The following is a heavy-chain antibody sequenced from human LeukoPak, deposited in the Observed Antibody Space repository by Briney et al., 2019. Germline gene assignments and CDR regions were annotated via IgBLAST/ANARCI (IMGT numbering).Heavy chain of an antibody. Sequence: GGTLRLSCAASGFTFSSYGMRWVRQAPGKGLEWVSAISGSSSYIYYADSVKGRFTISRDNAKNSLYLQMNSLRAEDTAVYYCARRDGYNPLGYWGQGTLVTVSS. CDR1: GFTFSSYG. CDR2: ISGSSSYI. CDR3: ARRDGYNPLGY. J-gene: IGHJ4*02. V-gene: IGHV3-21*01. D-gene: IGHD5-24*01.